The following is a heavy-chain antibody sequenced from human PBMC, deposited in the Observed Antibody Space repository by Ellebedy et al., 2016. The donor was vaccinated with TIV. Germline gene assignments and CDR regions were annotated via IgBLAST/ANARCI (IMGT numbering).Heavy chain of an antibody. CDR1: GFTVSSNY. CDR2: IYSGGST. CDR3: ARGEYYDSSGYCY. D-gene: IGHD3-22*01. V-gene: IGHV3-53*01. Sequence: GESLKISCAASGFTVSSNYMSWVRQAPGKGLEWVSVIYSGGSTYYADSVKGRFTISRDNSKNTLYLQMNSLRAEDTAVYYCARGEYYDSSGYCYWGQGTLVTVSS. J-gene: IGHJ4*02.